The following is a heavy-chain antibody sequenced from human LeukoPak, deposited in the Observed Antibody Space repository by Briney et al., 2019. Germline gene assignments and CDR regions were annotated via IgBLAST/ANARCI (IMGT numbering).Heavy chain of an antibody. CDR1: GGSISSCY. CDR3: ARVEAGINNWYYDL. V-gene: IGHV4-4*07. J-gene: IGHJ2*01. Sequence: SETLSLTCTVSGGSISSCYWSWIRQPAGKGLEWIGRIYTSGSTNYNPSLRSRVNMSVDTPENQFSLRLRSVTAADTAVYYCARVEAGINNWYYDLWGRGTLVTVSS. CDR2: IYTSGST. D-gene: IGHD6-13*01.